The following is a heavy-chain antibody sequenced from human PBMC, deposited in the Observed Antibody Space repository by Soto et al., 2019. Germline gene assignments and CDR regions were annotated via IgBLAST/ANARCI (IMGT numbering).Heavy chain of an antibody. CDR1: GGSISSYY. Sequence: SETLSLTCTVSGGSISSYYWSWIRQPPGKGLEWIGYIYYSGSTNYNPSLKSRVTISVDTSKSQFSLKLSSVTAADTAVYYCASVDTAMDTSDYWGQGTLVTVSS. J-gene: IGHJ4*02. CDR3: ASVDTAMDTSDY. CDR2: IYYSGST. V-gene: IGHV4-59*01. D-gene: IGHD5-18*01.